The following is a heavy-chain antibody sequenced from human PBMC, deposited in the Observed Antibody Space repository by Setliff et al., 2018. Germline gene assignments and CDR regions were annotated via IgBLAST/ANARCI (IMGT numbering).Heavy chain of an antibody. V-gene: IGHV3-30*03. CDR2: TSYDGKNN. Sequence: PGGSLRLSCSVSGFTFGIYWMSWVRQAPGKGLEWLAVTSYDGKNNYYGDSVKGRFTISRDNSQNTVYLQMNALSGDDTALYFCARAQNIFAGNLDSWGQGTLVTVSS. CDR1: GFTFGIYW. CDR3: ARAQNIFAGNLDS. J-gene: IGHJ4*02.